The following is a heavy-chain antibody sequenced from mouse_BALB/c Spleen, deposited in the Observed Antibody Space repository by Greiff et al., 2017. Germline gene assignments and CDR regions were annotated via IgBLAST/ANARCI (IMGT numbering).Heavy chain of an antibody. J-gene: IGHJ2*01. CDR3: TRMEWLRERGNYFDY. D-gene: IGHD2-2*01. Sequence: VQLKESGTVLARPGASVKMSCKASGYTFTSYWMHWVKQRPGQGLEWIGAIYPGNSDTSYNQKFKGKAKLTAVTSTSTAYMELSSLTNEDSAVYYCTRMEWLRERGNYFDYWGQGTTLTVSS. CDR2: IYPGNSDT. V-gene: IGHV1-5*01. CDR1: GYTFTSYW.